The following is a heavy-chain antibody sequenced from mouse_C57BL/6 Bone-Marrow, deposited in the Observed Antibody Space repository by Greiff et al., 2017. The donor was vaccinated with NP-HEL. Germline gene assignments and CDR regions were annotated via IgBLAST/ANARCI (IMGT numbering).Heavy chain of an antibody. Sequence: EVKLMESGGGLVQPGGSLSLSCAASGFTFTDYYMSWVRQPPGKALEWLGFIRNKANGYTTEYSSSVKGRFTISRDNSQHILYLQMNAMRAEDSATYYCARSPYGNYDYWGQGTTLTVSS. D-gene: IGHD2-1*01. CDR1: GFTFTDYY. CDR2: IRNKANGYTT. CDR3: ARSPYGNYDY. J-gene: IGHJ2*01. V-gene: IGHV7-3*01.